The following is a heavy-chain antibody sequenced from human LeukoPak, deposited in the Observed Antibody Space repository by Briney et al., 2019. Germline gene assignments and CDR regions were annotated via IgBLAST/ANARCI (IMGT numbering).Heavy chain of an antibody. CDR3: ARASGPIKKNRFDQ. Sequence: PGMSLSLSCATSGFTFSTYGMEWVRQAPGKGLEWVAIIFSDGIRKYYADSVKGRFTISRDMSRSTLYLEMNSLSAEDTAVYYCARASGPIKKNRFDQWGQGTLVTVSS. D-gene: IGHD1-26*01. CDR1: GFTFSTYG. CDR2: IFSDGIRK. J-gene: IGHJ4*02. V-gene: IGHV3-30*12.